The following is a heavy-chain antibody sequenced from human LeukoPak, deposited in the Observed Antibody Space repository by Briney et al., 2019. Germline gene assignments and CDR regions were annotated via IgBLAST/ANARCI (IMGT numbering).Heavy chain of an antibody. V-gene: IGHV3-53*01. CDR3: AKDLSGHYYDSSGWYPHAFDI. J-gene: IGHJ3*02. Sequence: GSLRLSCTVSGFTVSSNSMSWVRQAPGKGLEWVSFIYSDNTHYSDSVKGRFTISRDNSKNTLYLQMNSLRAEDTAVYYCAKDLSGHYYDSSGWYPHAFDIWGQGTMVTVSS. CDR1: GFTVSSNS. D-gene: IGHD3-22*01. CDR2: IYSDNT.